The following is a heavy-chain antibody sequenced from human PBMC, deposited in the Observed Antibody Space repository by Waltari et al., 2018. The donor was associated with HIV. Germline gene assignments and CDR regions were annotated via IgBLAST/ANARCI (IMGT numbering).Heavy chain of an antibody. J-gene: IGHJ4*02. V-gene: IGHV3-74*03. CDR3: ARGWYIDY. CDR2: MNPEGTIT. Sequence: EVLLVESGGGSVQPGGSLTLSCAAPGFTFSSHWMQWVRQVPGKGLVWVSRMNPEGTITTYADSVKGRFTVSRDNAKNTLYLQMNSLRVEDTALYYCARGWYIDYWGQGTLVTVSS. D-gene: IGHD6-19*01. CDR1: GFTFSSHW.